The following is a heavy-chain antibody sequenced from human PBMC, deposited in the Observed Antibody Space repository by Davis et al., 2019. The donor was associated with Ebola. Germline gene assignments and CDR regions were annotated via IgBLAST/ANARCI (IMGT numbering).Heavy chain of an antibody. CDR2: ISSSSTI. CDR3: ARASHLDY. J-gene: IGHJ4*02. V-gene: IGHV3-48*01. Sequence: GESLKISCAASGFTFSSYSMNWVRQAPGKGLEWVSYISSSSTIYYADSVKGRFTISRDNSKNTLYLQMNSLRAEDTAVYYCARASHLDYWGQGTLVTVSS. CDR1: GFTFSSYS.